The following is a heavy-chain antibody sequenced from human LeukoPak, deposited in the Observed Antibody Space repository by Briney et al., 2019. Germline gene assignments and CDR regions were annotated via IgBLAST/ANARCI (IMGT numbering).Heavy chain of an antibody. D-gene: IGHD5-18*01. J-gene: IGHJ4*02. CDR2: IYHSGST. CDR3: ARGQSAMVYFDY. CDR1: GYSISSGYY. Sequence: PSETLSLTCTVSGYSISSGYYWGWIRQPPGKGLEWIGSIYHSGSTYYNPSLKSRVTISVDTSKNQFSLKLSPVTAADTAVYYCARGQSAMVYFDYWGQGTLVTVSS. V-gene: IGHV4-38-2*02.